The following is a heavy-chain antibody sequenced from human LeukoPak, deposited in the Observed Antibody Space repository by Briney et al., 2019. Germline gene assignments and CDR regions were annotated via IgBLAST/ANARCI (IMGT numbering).Heavy chain of an antibody. J-gene: IGHJ6*02. Sequence: PGGSLRLSCAASGFTFSNAWMNCVRQAPGKGLEWVGRIKSKTDGGTTDYAAPVKGRFTISRDDSKNTLYLQMNSLKTEDTAVYYCTTETLRMGYYYGMDVWGRGTTVTVSS. CDR1: GFTFSNAW. D-gene: IGHD3-16*01. CDR2: IKSKTDGGTT. CDR3: TTETLRMGYYYGMDV. V-gene: IGHV3-15*07.